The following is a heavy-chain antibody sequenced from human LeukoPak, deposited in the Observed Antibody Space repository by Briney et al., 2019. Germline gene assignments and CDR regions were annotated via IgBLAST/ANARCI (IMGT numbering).Heavy chain of an antibody. D-gene: IGHD1-26*01. CDR3: ARVGVGVSTFFDY. V-gene: IGHV1-69*05. CDR2: IIPIFGTA. Sequence: SVKVSCKASGGTFSSYAISWVRQAPGQGLEWMGGIIPIFGTANYAQKFQGRLTMTRDTSTGTVYMELSSLRSEDTAVYYCARVGVGVSTFFDYWGQGTLVTVSS. CDR1: GGTFSSYA. J-gene: IGHJ4*02.